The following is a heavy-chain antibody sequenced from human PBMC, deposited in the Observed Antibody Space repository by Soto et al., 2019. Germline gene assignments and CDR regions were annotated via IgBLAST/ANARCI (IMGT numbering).Heavy chain of an antibody. J-gene: IGHJ4*02. CDR3: AKEVRINYVRYFDC. D-gene: IGHD3-10*01. CDR1: GFTFGDYA. V-gene: IGHV3-23*01. Sequence: PGGSLRLSCTASGFTFGDYAMNWVRQAPGKGLEWVSTISGSGITHYADSVKGRFTISRDNSKNMLYLQMNTLRAEDTAEYYCAKEVRINYVRYFDCWGQGYLVTVTA. CDR2: ISGSGIT.